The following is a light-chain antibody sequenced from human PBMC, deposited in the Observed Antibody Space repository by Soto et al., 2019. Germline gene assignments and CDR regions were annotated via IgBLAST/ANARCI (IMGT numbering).Light chain of an antibody. Sequence: QSALTQPASVSGSPGQSITISCTGTSSDVGGYNYVSWCQQHPDKAPKLMIYDVSHRPSGVSNRFSGSKSGNTASLTISGLQAEDEADYYCSSYTSSSTYVFGSGTKLTVL. CDR1: SSDVGGYNY. CDR2: DVS. J-gene: IGLJ1*01. CDR3: SSYTSSSTYV. V-gene: IGLV2-14*01.